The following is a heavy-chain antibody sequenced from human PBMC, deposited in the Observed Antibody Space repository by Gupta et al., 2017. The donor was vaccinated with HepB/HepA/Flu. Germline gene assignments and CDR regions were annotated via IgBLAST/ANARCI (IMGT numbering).Heavy chain of an antibody. J-gene: IGHJ4*02. Sequence: EVQLGESGGGLVQRGGSLSLSCAAVGFTFRSPGMNWVRQAPGKGLEWVSYISSSGSTIYYADSVKGRFTISRDNAKNSLYLQMNSLRAEDTAVYYCARESDYGSGSYQDYWGQGTLVTVSS. D-gene: IGHD3-10*01. CDR3: ARESDYGSGSYQDY. CDR1: GFTFRSPG. V-gene: IGHV3-48*03. CDR2: ISSSGSTI.